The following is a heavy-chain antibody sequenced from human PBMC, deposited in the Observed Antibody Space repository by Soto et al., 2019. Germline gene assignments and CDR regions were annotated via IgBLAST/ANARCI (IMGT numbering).Heavy chain of an antibody. J-gene: IGHJ1*01. CDR2: INPTGSMT. Sequence: SVNGSCKASGSSIITSYYMHWVRQAPGQGLEWMGIINPTGSMTEYSQRFQGRLTMTRDTSTSTDYMELSTLITEYTAVYFYARALRDALPAFVLQDWG. V-gene: IGHV1-46*01. D-gene: IGHD2-15*01. CDR3: ARALRDALPAFVLQD. CDR1: GSSIITSYY.